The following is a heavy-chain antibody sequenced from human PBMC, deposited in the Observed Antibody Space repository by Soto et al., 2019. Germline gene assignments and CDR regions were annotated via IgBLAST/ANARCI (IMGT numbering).Heavy chain of an antibody. Sequence: SQTLSLTCVISGGSVSSNSAGWNWIRQSPSRGLEWLGRTYYKSKWNNDYALSVKSRITINPDTSKNQFSPHLYSVTPEDTAVYYCTGITWFRGMDVWGQGTPVTVSS. D-gene: IGHD3-10*01. CDR1: GGSVSSNSAG. J-gene: IGHJ6*02. V-gene: IGHV6-1*01. CDR3: TGITWFRGMDV. CDR2: TYYKSKWNN.